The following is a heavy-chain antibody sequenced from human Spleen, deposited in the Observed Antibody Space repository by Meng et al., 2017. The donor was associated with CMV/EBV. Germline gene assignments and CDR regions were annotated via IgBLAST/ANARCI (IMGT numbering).Heavy chain of an antibody. J-gene: IGHJ5*02. V-gene: IGHV4-34*01. CDR1: YS. Sequence: YSWNWIRQSPGKGLEWIGEINHSGSTNYNPSLKSRVTTSVDASKSQFSLGLTSVTAADTAVYYCARGTYTYTSDKYYNVAPTHNRFDPWGHGTLVTVSS. CDR2: INHSGST. D-gene: IGHD2-2*02. CDR3: ARGTYTYTSDKYYNVAPTHNRFDP.